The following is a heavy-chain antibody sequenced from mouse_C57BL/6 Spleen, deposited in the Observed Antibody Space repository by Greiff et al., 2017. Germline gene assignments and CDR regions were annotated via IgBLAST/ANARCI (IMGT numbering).Heavy chain of an antibody. J-gene: IGHJ1*03. D-gene: IGHD1-1*01. Sequence: QESGPGLVKPSQSLSLTCSVTGYSITSGYYWNWIRQFPGNKLEWMGYISYDGSNNYNPSLKNRISITRDTSKNQFFLKLNSVTTEDTATYYCARGYYGSSYWYFDVWGTGTTVTVSS. CDR3: ARGYYGSSYWYFDV. CDR1: GYSITSGYY. V-gene: IGHV3-6*01. CDR2: ISYDGSN.